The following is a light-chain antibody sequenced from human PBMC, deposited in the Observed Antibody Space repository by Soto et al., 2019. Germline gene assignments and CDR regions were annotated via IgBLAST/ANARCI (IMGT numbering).Light chain of an antibody. Sequence: DIQMTQSPSSLSASVGDRVTITCRASQSISSYLNWYQQKPGKAPKLLIDAASSLQSGVPSRFSGSGSGTDFTLTISSLQPEDFATYYCQQSYRTLFTFGPGTKVDIK. V-gene: IGKV1-39*01. CDR3: QQSYRTLFT. J-gene: IGKJ3*01. CDR1: QSISSY. CDR2: AAS.